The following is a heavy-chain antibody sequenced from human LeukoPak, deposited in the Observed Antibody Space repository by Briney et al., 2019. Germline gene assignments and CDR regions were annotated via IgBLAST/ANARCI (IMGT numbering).Heavy chain of an antibody. CDR1: GGSISSYY. J-gene: IGHJ4*02. CDR2: IYYSGST. V-gene: IGHV4-59*01. Sequence: KTSETLSLTCTVSGGSISSYYWSWIRQPPGKGLEWIGYIYYSGSTNYNPSLKSRVTISVDTSKNQFSLKLSSVTAADTAVYYCARVRGVTAYTIDYWGQGTLVTVSS. CDR3: ARVRGVTAYTIDY. D-gene: IGHD2-21*02.